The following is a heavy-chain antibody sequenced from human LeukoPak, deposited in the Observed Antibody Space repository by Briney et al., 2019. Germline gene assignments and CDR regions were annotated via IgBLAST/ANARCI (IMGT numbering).Heavy chain of an antibody. V-gene: IGHV3-21*01. CDR1: GFTFSTYN. J-gene: IGHJ4*02. Sequence: GGALRLSCAASGFTFSTYNMNWVRQAPGKGLEWVSCTSSSSRNIYYADSVKGRFTISRDNAKNSLYLQMNSLRAEDAAVYYCGRAPGWNSGSSGYSDCWGQGTLVTVSS. D-gene: IGHD3-22*01. CDR3: GRAPGWNSGSSGYSDC. CDR2: TSSSSRNI.